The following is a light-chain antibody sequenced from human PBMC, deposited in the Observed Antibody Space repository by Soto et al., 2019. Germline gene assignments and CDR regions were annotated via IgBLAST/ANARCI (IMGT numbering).Light chain of an antibody. J-gene: IGKJ4*01. CDR2: DAS. Sequence: DIQMTQSPSSLSASVGDRVTITCQASQDISNYLNWYQQKPGKAPKLLIYDASNLETGVPSRFSGSGSGTDXTFTISSLQPEDIATYYCQQYDNLPLTFGGGTKVEIK. CDR1: QDISNY. CDR3: QQYDNLPLT. V-gene: IGKV1-33*01.